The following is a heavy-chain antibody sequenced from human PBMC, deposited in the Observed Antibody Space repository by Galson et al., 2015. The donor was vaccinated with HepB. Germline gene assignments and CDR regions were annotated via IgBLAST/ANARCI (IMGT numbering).Heavy chain of an antibody. CDR1: GFTFSNYV. D-gene: IGHD3-16*01. CDR2: ISGSGGSS. CDR3: AKGVENYEDVWGSFGYYYGLDV. Sequence: SLRLSCAASGFTFSNYVMTWVRQAPGKGLEWVSGISGSGGSSYHADSVKGRFTISRDNSKNTLYLQMNSLRAEDTAVYYCAKGVENYEDVWGSFGYYYGLDVWGQGTTVTVSS. V-gene: IGHV3-23*01. J-gene: IGHJ6*02.